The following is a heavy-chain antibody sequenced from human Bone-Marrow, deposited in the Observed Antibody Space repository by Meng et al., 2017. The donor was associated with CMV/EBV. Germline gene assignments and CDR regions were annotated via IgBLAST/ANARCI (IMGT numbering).Heavy chain of an antibody. CDR1: GFTFSTCA. Sequence: SGFTFSTCAMSWVRQAPGKGLEWVSAMSGSDGITYYIDSVKGRFTISRDNSKNTLYLQMNSLRAEDTAIYYCAKDKRATGEYGLLDSWGQGTLVTVSS. D-gene: IGHD4-17*01. CDR3: AKDKRATGEYGLLDS. CDR2: MSGSDGIT. J-gene: IGHJ4*02. V-gene: IGHV3-23*01.